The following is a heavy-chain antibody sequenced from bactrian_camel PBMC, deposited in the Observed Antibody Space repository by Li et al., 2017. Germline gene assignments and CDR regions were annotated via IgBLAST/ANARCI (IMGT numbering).Heavy chain of an antibody. J-gene: IGHJ4*01. CDR2: IRRDGGET. D-gene: IGHD1*01. CDR3: VILVAASY. Sequence: DVQLVESGGGSVQAGGSLRLSCKVSGHSRGSNCVGWYRLPPGRAPAEREGIAAIRRDGGETWYAASVKGRFTISRDNAENTVSLQMNNLESQDPALYYCVILVAASYWGPGTQVTVS. V-gene: IGHV3S32*01. CDR1: GHSRGSNC.